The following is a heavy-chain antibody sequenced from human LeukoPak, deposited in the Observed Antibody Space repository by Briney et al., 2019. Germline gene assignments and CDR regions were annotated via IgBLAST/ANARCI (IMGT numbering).Heavy chain of an antibody. CDR3: ARVDTVMAYYFDL. CDR1: GFTVSTNC. CDR2: IYSGGTT. D-gene: IGHD5-18*01. J-gene: IGHJ4*02. Sequence: GGSLRLSCAASGFTVSTNCMTWVRQAPGKGLEWVSTIYSGGTTYYADSVMGRFTISRHNSRNTLYLQMNSLRAEGTAVYYCARVDTVMAYYFDLWGQGTLVTVSS. V-gene: IGHV3-53*04.